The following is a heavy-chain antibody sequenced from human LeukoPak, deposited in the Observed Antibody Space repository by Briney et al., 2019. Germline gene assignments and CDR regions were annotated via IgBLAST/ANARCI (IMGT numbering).Heavy chain of an antibody. D-gene: IGHD4-17*01. CDR1: GFTFSSYS. V-gene: IGHV3-21*01. CDR2: ISDSSSYI. Sequence: PGGSLRLSCAASGFTFSSYSMNWVRQAPGKGLEWVSSISDSSSYIYYADSVKGRFIISRDNAKNSLYLQMNSLRDEDSAVYYCARERKSMTTVTTGFDYWGQGTLVTVSS. J-gene: IGHJ4*01. CDR3: ARERKSMTTVTTGFDY.